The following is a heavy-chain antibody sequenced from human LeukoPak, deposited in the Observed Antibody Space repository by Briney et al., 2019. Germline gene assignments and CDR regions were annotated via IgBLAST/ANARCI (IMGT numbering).Heavy chain of an antibody. Sequence: ASVKVSCKAPGYTFTSYGISWVRQAPGQGLEWMGWISAYNGNTNYAQKLQGRVTMTTDTSTSTAYMELRSLRSDDTAVYYCARDLQYYDFWSGYSPDYYMDVWGKGTTVTVSS. J-gene: IGHJ6*03. CDR1: GYTFTSYG. D-gene: IGHD3-3*01. CDR2: ISAYNGNT. CDR3: ARDLQYYDFWSGYSPDYYMDV. V-gene: IGHV1-18*01.